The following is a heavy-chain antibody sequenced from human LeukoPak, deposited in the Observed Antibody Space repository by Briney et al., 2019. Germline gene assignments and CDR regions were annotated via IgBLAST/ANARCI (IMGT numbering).Heavy chain of an antibody. CDR2: ISDDATDT. CDR3: GPIDY. CDR1: GFVFSNYA. V-gene: IGHV3-30-3*01. Sequence: GGSLRLSCTGSGFVFSNYAIHWVRQAPGKGLEWVAVISDDATDTYYADSVEGRFSISRDNSKTTVFLQMNSLGAEDTAVYYCGPIDYWGQGTLVTVSS. J-gene: IGHJ4*02.